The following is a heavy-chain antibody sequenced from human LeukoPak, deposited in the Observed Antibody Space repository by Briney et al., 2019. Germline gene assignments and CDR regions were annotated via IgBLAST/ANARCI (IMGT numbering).Heavy chain of an antibody. Sequence: ASVKVSCKASGYTFTSYVINWVRQATGQGGEGMGWMNPNSGNTGYAQKFQGRVTITRNTSISTAYMELSSLRSEVTAVYYCARGRRKGSCSSTSCYYFDYWGQGTLVTVSS. CDR3: ARGRRKGSCSSTSCYYFDY. V-gene: IGHV1-8*03. J-gene: IGHJ4*02. CDR1: GYTFTSYV. D-gene: IGHD2-2*01. CDR2: MNPNSGNT.